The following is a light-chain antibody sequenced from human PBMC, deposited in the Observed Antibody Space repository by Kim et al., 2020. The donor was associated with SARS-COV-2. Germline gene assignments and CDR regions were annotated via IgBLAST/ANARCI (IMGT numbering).Light chain of an antibody. CDR3: QQYNSYWT. V-gene: IGKV1-5*03. J-gene: IGKJ1*01. CDR2: KAS. Sequence: SASVGDRVTITYRVSQNINTWLCWYQQKPGKAPKVLIYKASSLESGVPSRFSRSGSGTEFTLTISSLQPDDFATYYCQQYNSYWTFGQGTKVDIK. CDR1: QNINTW.